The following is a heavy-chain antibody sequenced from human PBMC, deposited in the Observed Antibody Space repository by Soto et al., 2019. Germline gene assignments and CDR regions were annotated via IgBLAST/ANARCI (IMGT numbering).Heavy chain of an antibody. V-gene: IGHV3-23*01. J-gene: IGHJ4*02. CDR3: ATSFRYFDN. CDR1: GFTPTTTP. D-gene: IGHD3-9*01. Sequence: GGSLRLFCAGSGFTPTTTPLSWVRQPPGKGLEWVATVSGAASHTYYVDSVRGRFFISRDNSKNTVTLQMNNLTVDDTAVYYRATSFRYFDNWGQGTRVTVSS. CDR2: VSGAASHT.